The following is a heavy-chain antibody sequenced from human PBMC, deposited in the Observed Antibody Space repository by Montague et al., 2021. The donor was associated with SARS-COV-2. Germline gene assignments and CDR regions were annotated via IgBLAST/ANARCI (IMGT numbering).Heavy chain of an antibody. Sequence: CAISGGTVSSNTAAWNWIRQSPSRGLEWLGRIYYRSKWYYDYAVSVKRRMTISPDTSKNQFSLQLSSVTPEDRAVYYCARDPRYSLSWSFDFLGQGTLVTVSS. CDR1: GGTVSSNTAA. CDR2: IYYRSKWYY. J-gene: IGHJ4*02. V-gene: IGHV6-1*01. CDR3: ARDPRYSLSWSFDF. D-gene: IGHD6-13*01.